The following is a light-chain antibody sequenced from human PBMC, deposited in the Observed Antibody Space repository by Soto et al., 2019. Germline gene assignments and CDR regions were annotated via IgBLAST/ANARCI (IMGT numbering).Light chain of an antibody. Sequence: EIILTQSPDTLSLSPGERATLSCRASQTVSSNYLAWCQQRPGQAPGPLIYDASSRATGVPARLSGSGSGTDFTLTISSLEPEDFAVYYCHHRGNGITFGQGTRLEIK. CDR2: DAS. J-gene: IGKJ5*01. CDR3: HHRGNGIT. CDR1: QTVSSNY. V-gene: IGKV3D-20*02.